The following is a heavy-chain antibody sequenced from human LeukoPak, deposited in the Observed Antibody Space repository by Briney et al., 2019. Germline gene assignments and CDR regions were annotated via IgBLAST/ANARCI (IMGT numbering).Heavy chain of an antibody. CDR3: ARGLPRGGWYYFDY. V-gene: IGHV4-39*01. CDR2: IYYSGST. J-gene: IGHJ4*02. D-gene: IGHD6-19*01. Sequence: SETLSLTCTVSGGSISSSSYYWGWIRQPPGKGLEWIGSIYYSGSTYYNPSLKSRVTISVDTSKNQFSLKLSSVTAADTAVYYCARGLPRGGWYYFDYWGQGTLVTVSS. CDR1: GGSISSSSYY.